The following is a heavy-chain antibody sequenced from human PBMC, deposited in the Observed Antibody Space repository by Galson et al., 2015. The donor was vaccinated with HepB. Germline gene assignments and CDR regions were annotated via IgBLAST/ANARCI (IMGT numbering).Heavy chain of an antibody. J-gene: IGHJ4*02. CDR2: IDWDVNK. CDR3: ARSTGDDYYFDY. CDR1: GFSLSTSGMC. Sequence: PSLVKPTQTLTLTCTFSGFSLSTSGMCVSWIRQPPGKALEWLALIDWDVNKYYSTSLKTKLTISKDTSKNQVVLTMTNMDPVDTATYYCARSTGDDYYFDYWGQGTLVTVSS. V-gene: IGHV2-70*01. D-gene: IGHD3-9*01.